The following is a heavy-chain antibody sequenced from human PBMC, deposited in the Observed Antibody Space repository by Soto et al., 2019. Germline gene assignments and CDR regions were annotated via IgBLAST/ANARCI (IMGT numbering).Heavy chain of an antibody. Sequence: SETLSLTCTVSGGSISSGDYYWSWIRQPPGKGLEWIGYIYYSGSTYYNPSLKSRVTISVDTSKNQFSLKLSSVTAADTAVYYCASSLGYCSGGSCYPRGWFDPWGQGTLVTV. CDR3: ASSLGYCSGGSCYPRGWFDP. D-gene: IGHD2-15*01. J-gene: IGHJ5*02. CDR2: IYYSGST. CDR1: GGSISSGDYY. V-gene: IGHV4-30-4*01.